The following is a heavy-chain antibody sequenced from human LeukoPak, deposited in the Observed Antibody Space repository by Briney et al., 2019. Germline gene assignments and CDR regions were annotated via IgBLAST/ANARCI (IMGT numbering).Heavy chain of an antibody. Sequence: GGSLRLSCAASGFTFSHYCMTWVRQAPGKGLEWVSYISNSGSTVHNADSVKGRFTISRDNAKNSLFLQMSSLRAEDTAVYYCARGGGPTVATRSSIDDWGQGTLVTVSS. J-gene: IGHJ4*02. V-gene: IGHV3-11*01. CDR1: GFTFSHYC. CDR2: ISNSGSTV. D-gene: IGHD5-12*01. CDR3: ARGGGPTVATRSSIDD.